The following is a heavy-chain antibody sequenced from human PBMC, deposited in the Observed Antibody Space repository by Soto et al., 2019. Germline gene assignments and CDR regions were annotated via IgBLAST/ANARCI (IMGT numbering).Heavy chain of an antibody. J-gene: IGHJ6*02. CDR2: IYYSGST. CDR1: GGSISSYY. D-gene: IGHD6-6*01. Sequence: SETLSLTCTVSGGSISSYYWSWIRQPPGKGLEWIGYIYYSGSTNYNPSLKSRVTISVDTPKNQFSLKLSSVTAADTAVYYCARDDRVYSSSAYYYYYGMEVWGQGTTVTVSS. V-gene: IGHV4-59*01. CDR3: ARDDRVYSSSAYYYYYGMEV.